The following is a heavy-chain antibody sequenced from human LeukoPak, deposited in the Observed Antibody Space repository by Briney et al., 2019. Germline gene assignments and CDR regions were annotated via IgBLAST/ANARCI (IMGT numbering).Heavy chain of an antibody. CDR3: AKESALSMVRGDYFDY. Sequence: SGGSLRLSCAASGFTFSSYAMSWVRQAPGKGLEWVSAISGSGGSTYYADSVKGRFTISRDNSKNTLYLQMNSLRAEDTAVYYCAKESALSMVRGDYFDYWGQGTLVTVSS. CDR2: ISGSGGST. D-gene: IGHD3-10*01. V-gene: IGHV3-23*01. J-gene: IGHJ4*02. CDR1: GFTFSSYA.